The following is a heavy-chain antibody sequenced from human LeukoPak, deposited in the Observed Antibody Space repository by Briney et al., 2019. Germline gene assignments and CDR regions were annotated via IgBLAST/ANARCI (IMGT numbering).Heavy chain of an antibody. CDR1: GYTFTNYG. D-gene: IGHD6-6*01. V-gene: IGHV1-18*01. J-gene: IGHJ4*02. Sequence: ASVKVSCKASGYTFTNYGVSWVRQAPGQGLEWMGWISTYNGNTNYAQKLQGRVTMTTDTSTSTAYMELRSLRSDDTAVYSCARDVGLYSSSSPPFDYWGQGTLVTVSS. CDR2: ISTYNGNT. CDR3: ARDVGLYSSSSPPFDY.